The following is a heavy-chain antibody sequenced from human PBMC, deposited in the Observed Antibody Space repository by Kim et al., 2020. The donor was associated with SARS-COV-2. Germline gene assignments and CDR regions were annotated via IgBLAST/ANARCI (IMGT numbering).Heavy chain of an antibody. CDR3: AREGHECGFLT. D-gene: IGHD5-12*01. V-gene: IGHV1-3*01. J-gene: IGHJ3*01. Sequence: ASVKVSCKASGYSFTDYAIHWVRQAPGQRFEWMGWINAGNGNTRYSQNLQGRITITRDTSASTAYMELNSLRYEDTAVYYCAREGHECGFLTWGQGTMVTVSS. CDR2: INAGNGNT. CDR1: GYSFTDYA.